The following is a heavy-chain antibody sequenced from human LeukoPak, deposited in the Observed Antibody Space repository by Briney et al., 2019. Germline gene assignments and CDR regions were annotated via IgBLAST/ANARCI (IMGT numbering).Heavy chain of an antibody. J-gene: IGHJ3*02. CDR3: ARGAPSGYYRYDAFDI. D-gene: IGHD3-22*01. CDR1: GGTFSSYA. V-gene: IGHV1-69*13. Sequence: SVKVSCKASGGTFSSYAISWVRQAPGQGLEWMGGIIPIFGTANYAQKFQGRVTITADESTSTAYMELSSLRSEDTAVYYCARGAPSGYYRYDAFDIWGQGTMVTVS. CDR2: IIPIFGTA.